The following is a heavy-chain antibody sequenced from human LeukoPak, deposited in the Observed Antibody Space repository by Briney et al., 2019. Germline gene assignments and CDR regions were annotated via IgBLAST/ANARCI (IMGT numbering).Heavy chain of an antibody. CDR1: GGSISSYY. CDR2: IYTSGST. D-gene: IGHD3-22*01. J-gene: IGHJ4*02. Sequence: SETLSLTCTVSGGSISSYYWSWIRQPAGKGLEWIGRIYTSGSTNYNPSLKSRVTMSVDTSKNQFSLKLSSVTAADTAVYYCARVGDSSGYYRLGYFDYWGQGTLVTVSS. V-gene: IGHV4-4*07. CDR3: ARVGDSSGYYRLGYFDY.